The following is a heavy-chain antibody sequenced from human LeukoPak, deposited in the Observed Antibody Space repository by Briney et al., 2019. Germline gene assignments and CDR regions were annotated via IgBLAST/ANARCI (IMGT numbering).Heavy chain of an antibody. J-gene: IGHJ6*02. Sequence: GGSLRLSCEASGFTFSSYSMNWVRQAPGKGLEWVSSISSSSSYIYYADSVKGRFTISRDNAKNSLYLQMNSLRAEDTAVYYCARGDSSGWYLDYYYYYGMDVWGQGTTVTVSS. CDR2: ISSSSSYI. CDR1: GFTFSSYS. D-gene: IGHD6-19*01. CDR3: ARGDSSGWYLDYYYYYGMDV. V-gene: IGHV3-21*01.